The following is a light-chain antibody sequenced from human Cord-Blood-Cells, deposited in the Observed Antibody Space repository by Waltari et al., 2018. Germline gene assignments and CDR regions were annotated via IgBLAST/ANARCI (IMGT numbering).Light chain of an antibody. Sequence: EIVMTQSPLSLPVTPGDPASISCRSSQSLLHSNGYNYLDWYLQKQGQSPQLLIYLGSNRASGVPDRFSGSGSGTDFTLKISRVEAEDVGVYYCMQALQTPKTFGQGTKVEIK. CDR1: QSLLHSNGYNY. J-gene: IGKJ1*01. CDR3: MQALQTPKT. V-gene: IGKV2-28*01. CDR2: LGS.